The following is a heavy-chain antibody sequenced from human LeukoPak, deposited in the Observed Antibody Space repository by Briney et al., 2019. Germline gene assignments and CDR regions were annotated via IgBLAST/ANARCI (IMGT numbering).Heavy chain of an antibody. CDR2: ITSSGEST. V-gene: IGHV3-23*01. J-gene: IGHJ5*02. CDR3: ARDRPNYYGSNGHYYQRNGDH. Sequence: GGSLRLSCAASEFSFSIYAMSWVRQAPGKGLEWVSSITSSGESTYYAGTVKGRFTISRDNSKNTVYLQMNSLRAEDTAVYYCARDRPNYYGSNGHYYQRNGDHWGQGTLVTVSS. CDR1: EFSFSIYA. D-gene: IGHD3-22*01.